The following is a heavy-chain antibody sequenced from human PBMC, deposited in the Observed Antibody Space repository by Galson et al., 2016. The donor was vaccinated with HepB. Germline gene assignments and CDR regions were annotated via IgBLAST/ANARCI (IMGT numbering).Heavy chain of an antibody. D-gene: IGHD3-22*01. CDR2: IIPILGTA. Sequence: SVKVSCKASGGTFSSYAISWVRQAPGQGLEWMGGIIPILGTANYAQKFQARVTITADESTSTAYMELSSLRSEDTAVYYCATPFPYYYDGSDYWARGGFWGQGTLVTGSS. CDR1: GGTFSSYA. CDR3: ATPFPYYYDGSDYWARGGF. J-gene: IGHJ4*02. V-gene: IGHV1-69*13.